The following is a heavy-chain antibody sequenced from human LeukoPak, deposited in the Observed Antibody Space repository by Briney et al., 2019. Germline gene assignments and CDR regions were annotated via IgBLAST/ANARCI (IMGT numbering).Heavy chain of an antibody. CDR1: GYTFTSYA. V-gene: IGHV7-4-1*02. J-gene: IGHJ1*01. D-gene: IGHD4-23*01. CDR3: ARDWEYGGNSPAEYFQH. CDR2: INTNTGNP. Sequence: ASVKVSCKASGYTFTSYAMNWVRQAPGQGLEWMGWINTNTGNPTYAQGFTGRFVFSLDTSVSTAYLQISSLKAEDTAVYYCARDWEYGGNSPAEYFQHWGQGTLVTASS.